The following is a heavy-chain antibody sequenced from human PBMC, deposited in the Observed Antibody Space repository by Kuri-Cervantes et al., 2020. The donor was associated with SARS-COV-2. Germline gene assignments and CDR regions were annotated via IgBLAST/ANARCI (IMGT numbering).Heavy chain of an antibody. CDR2: IDWDDDK. D-gene: IGHD3-22*01. CDR1: GFSLSTSGMC. V-gene: IGHV2-70*11. Sequence: SGPTLVKPTQTLTLTCTFSGFSLSTSGMCVSWIRQPPGKALERLARIDWDDDKYYSTSLKTRLTISKDTSKNQVVLTMTNMDPVDTATYYCARNSYYYDSSGYYYFDYWGQGTLVTVSS. CDR3: ARNSYYYDSSGYYYFDY. J-gene: IGHJ4*02.